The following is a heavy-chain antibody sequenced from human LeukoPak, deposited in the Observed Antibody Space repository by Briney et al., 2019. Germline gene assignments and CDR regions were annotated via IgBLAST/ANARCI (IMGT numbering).Heavy chain of an antibody. J-gene: IGHJ4*02. CDR1: GFIFSTYS. D-gene: IGHD6-13*01. CDR3: ARVAEAAAFDS. Sequence: PGGSLRLSCAASGFIFSTYSMNWVRQAPGKGLEWVSSITGSSSFIYYGDSMKGRFTISRDSAKNSLYLQMNSLKPEDTAVYYCARVAEAAAFDSWGQGTLVTVSS. CDR2: ITGSSSFI. V-gene: IGHV3-21*01.